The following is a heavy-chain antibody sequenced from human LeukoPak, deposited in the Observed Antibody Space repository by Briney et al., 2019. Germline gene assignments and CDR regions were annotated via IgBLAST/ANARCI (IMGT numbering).Heavy chain of an antibody. D-gene: IGHD3-22*01. CDR3: ARSEWDYYDSSGYYLGANGMDV. Sequence: ASVKVSCKASGYTFTSYGISWVRQAPGQGLEWMGWISAYNGNTNYAQKLQGRVTMTTDTSTSTAYMELRSLRSDDTAVYYCARSEWDYYDSSGYYLGANGMDVWGQGTTVTASS. J-gene: IGHJ6*02. CDR1: GYTFTSYG. CDR2: ISAYNGNT. V-gene: IGHV1-18*01.